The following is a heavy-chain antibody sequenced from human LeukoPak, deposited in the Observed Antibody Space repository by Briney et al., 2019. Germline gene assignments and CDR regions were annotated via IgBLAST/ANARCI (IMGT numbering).Heavy chain of an antibody. Sequence: SETLSLTCTVSGGSISSYYWSWIRQPPGKGLEWIGYIYYSGSTNYNPSLKSRVTISVDTSKNQFSLKLSSVTAADTAVYYCYGDYSYYFDYWGQGTLVTVSS. J-gene: IGHJ4*02. V-gene: IGHV4-59*08. CDR3: YGDYSYYFDY. CDR2: IYYSGST. CDR1: GGSISSYY. D-gene: IGHD4-17*01.